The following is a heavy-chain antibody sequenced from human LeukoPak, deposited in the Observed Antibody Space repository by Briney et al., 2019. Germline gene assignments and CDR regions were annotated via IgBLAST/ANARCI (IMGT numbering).Heavy chain of an antibody. D-gene: IGHD4-17*01. J-gene: IGHJ5*02. CDR2: IYPLESIT. CDR3: ARLAPDYADYWFDP. Sequence: GESLKISCQTSGYDFSTKWVGWVRQLPGKGLEWMGIIYPLESITKYSPAFQGHVTLTADTSINTAFLQWTSLKASDTAIYYCARLAPDYADYWFDPWGQGTLVTVSS. V-gene: IGHV5-51*01. CDR1: GYDFSTKW.